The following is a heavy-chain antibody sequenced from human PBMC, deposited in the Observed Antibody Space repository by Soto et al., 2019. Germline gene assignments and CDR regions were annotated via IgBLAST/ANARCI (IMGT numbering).Heavy chain of an antibody. Sequence: SESLSLTCNMSGDSYSISTYSWSWIRQPPGKALQWIGFIYQSGVTSYNPSLASRVSISLDRSNNQCSLKLKSVTAADTAVYFCAGMPYTSGLRFDPWGPGTLVTVSS. CDR2: IYQSGVT. CDR3: AGMPYTSGLRFDP. CDR1: GDSYSISTYS. J-gene: IGHJ5*02. D-gene: IGHD6-19*01. V-gene: IGHV4-30-2*01.